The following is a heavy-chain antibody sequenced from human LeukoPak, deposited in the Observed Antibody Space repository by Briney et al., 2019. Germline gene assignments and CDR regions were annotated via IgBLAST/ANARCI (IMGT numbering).Heavy chain of an antibody. V-gene: IGHV4-38-2*02. CDR1: GYSISSGYY. CDR2: IYHSGST. D-gene: IGHD6-13*01. CDR3: ARGALIAAAAS. J-gene: IGHJ4*02. Sequence: SETLSLTCTVSGYSISSGYYWGWIRPPPGKGLEWIGSIYHSGSTYYNPSLKSRVTISVDTSKNQFSLKLSSVTAADTAVYYCARGALIAAAASWGQGTLVTASS.